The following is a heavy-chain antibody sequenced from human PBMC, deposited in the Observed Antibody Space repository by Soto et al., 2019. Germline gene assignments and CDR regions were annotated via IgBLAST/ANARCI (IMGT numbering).Heavy chain of an antibody. D-gene: IGHD2-2*01. CDR1: GGTFSSYA. V-gene: IGHV1-69*13. J-gene: IGHJ6*02. Sequence: ASVKLSCKASGGTFSSYAISWVRQAPGQGLEWMGGIIPIFGTANYAQKFQGRVTITADESTSTAYMELSSLRSEDTAVYYCARGGEGAYCSSTSYYAWDPYYYYYGMDVWGQGTTVTVSS. CDR3: ARGGEGAYCSSTSYYAWDPYYYYYGMDV. CDR2: IIPIFGTA.